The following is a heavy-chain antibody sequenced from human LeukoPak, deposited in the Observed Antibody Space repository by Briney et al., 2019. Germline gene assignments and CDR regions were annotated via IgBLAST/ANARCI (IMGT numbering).Heavy chain of an antibody. V-gene: IGHV4-61*02. Sequence: SETLSLTCTVSGGSISSGGYYWSWVRQPAGKGLECIGRIYTSGSNNYNPSLKSRVTMSVDTSKHQFSLKLSSVTAADTAMYYCARDNEVAARSFDYWGQGTLVTVSS. CDR2: IYTSGSN. CDR3: ARDNEVAARSFDY. CDR1: GGSISSGGYY. D-gene: IGHD6-6*01. J-gene: IGHJ4*02.